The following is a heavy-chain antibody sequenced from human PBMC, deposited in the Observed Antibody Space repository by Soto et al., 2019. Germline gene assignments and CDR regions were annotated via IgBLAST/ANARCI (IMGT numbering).Heavy chain of an antibody. J-gene: IGHJ6*04. V-gene: IGHV4-30-2*01. Sequence: PXETLSLTCAVSGDSISRGGYSWTWIRQPPGKALEWIGNIYDSGSTSYNPSLKSRVTISVDTSKNQFSLRLTSVTAADTAVYFCARGSSSYYDYGMDVWGKGTTVTVAS. CDR3: ARGSSSYYDYGMDV. CDR1: GDSISRGGYS. CDR2: IYDSGST. D-gene: IGHD6-6*01.